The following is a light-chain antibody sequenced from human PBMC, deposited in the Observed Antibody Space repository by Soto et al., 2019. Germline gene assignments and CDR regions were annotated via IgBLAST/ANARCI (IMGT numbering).Light chain of an antibody. Sequence: EIVLTQSPGTLSLSPGERATLSYRASQSVSSSYLAWYQQKPGQAPRLLIFGASSRATGTPDRFSGSGSGTDFTLTISRLEPEDSAVYHCQQYGGSPPTFGQGTKVEIK. J-gene: IGKJ1*01. V-gene: IGKV3-20*01. CDR2: GAS. CDR3: QQYGGSPPT. CDR1: QSVSSSY.